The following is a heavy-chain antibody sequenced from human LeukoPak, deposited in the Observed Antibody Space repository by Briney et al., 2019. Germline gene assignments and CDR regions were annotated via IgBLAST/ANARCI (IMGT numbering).Heavy chain of an antibody. J-gene: IGHJ4*02. Sequence: DPSETLSLTCAVYGVSFRGYYWSWIRQPPGKGLEWIGEINHSGSTNYNPSLKSRVTISIDTSKNQLSPMLSSVTAADTAVYYCARVPYYYDSSGCFDYWGQGTLVTVSS. D-gene: IGHD3-22*01. CDR2: INHSGST. CDR3: ARVPYYYDSSGCFDY. V-gene: IGHV4-34*01. CDR1: GVSFRGYY.